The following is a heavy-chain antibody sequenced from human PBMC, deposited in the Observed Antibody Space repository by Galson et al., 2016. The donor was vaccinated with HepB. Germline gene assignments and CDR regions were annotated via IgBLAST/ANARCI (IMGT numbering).Heavy chain of an antibody. V-gene: IGHV3-11*01. J-gene: IGHJ5*02. D-gene: IGHD3-22*01. CDR3: ARRKSGYPNWFDP. CDR1: GFTFSDYD. CDR2: ISTSGTII. Sequence: SLRLSCAASGFTFSDYDMTWIRQAPGKGLEWVSYISTSGTIIYYADSMKGRFTISRDNAKNSMYLQMNSLRAEDTAVYYCARRKSGYPNWFDPWGQGTLVSVSS.